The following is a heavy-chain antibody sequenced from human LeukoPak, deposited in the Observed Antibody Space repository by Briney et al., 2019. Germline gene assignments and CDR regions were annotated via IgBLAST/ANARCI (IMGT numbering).Heavy chain of an antibody. CDR1: GFTFSNAW. CDR3: TTDRRDIPASSSWKWQPDYYYYMDV. V-gene: IGHV3-15*01. D-gene: IGHD6-13*01. J-gene: IGHJ6*03. Sequence: PGGSLRLSCAASGFTFSNAWMSWVRQAPGKGLEWVGRIKSKTDGGTTDYAAPVKGRFTISRDDSKNTLYLQMNSLKTEDTAVYYCTTDRRDIPASSSWKWQPDYYYYMDVWGKGTTVTVSS. CDR2: IKSKTDGGTT.